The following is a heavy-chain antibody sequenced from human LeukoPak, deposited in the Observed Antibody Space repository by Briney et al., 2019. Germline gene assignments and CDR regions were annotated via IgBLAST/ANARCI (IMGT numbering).Heavy chain of an antibody. Sequence: SETLSLTCTDSGGSIRSYYWSWIRQPPGKGLEWIGYMYYSGSTNYNPSLKSRVSISVDTSKNQISLRLSSVTAADTAVYYCARQGIDAFDIWGQGTLVTVSP. CDR3: ARQGIDAFDI. J-gene: IGHJ3*02. CDR1: GGSIRSYY. CDR2: MYYSGST. V-gene: IGHV4-59*08.